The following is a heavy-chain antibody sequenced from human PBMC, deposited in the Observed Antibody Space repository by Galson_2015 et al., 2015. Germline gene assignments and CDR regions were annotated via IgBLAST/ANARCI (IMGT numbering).Heavy chain of an antibody. J-gene: IGHJ4*02. CDR2: IGRNDDAI. Sequence: SLRLSCAASGFTFSSFDMDWVRQAPGKGLEWLSYIGRNDDAIYYADSVEGRFTISRDNAQNSLYLQMNSLRAEDTALYYCARVTSGREVDYWGQGILVTVSS. V-gene: IGHV3-48*03. CDR3: ARVTSGREVDY. CDR1: GFTFSSFD. D-gene: IGHD1-14*01.